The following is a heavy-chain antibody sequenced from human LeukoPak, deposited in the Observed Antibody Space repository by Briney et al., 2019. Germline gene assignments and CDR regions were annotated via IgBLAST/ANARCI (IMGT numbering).Heavy chain of an antibody. Sequence: PSETLSLTCTGSGGSISSYYWSWIRQPPGKGLEWIGYIYYSGSTNYNPSLKSRVTISVDTSKNQFSLKLSSVTAADTAVYYCARGEALVRGYGMDVWGQGTTVTVSS. J-gene: IGHJ6*02. CDR1: GGSISSYY. CDR3: ARGEALVRGYGMDV. D-gene: IGHD3-10*01. V-gene: IGHV4-59*01. CDR2: IYYSGST.